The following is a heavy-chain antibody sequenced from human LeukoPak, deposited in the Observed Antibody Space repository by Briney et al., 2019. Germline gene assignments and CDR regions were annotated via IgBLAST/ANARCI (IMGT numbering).Heavy chain of an antibody. Sequence: GGSLRLSCAVSGFTFSGFWMSWSRQAPGKGLEWVASINSDGSEGYYADVVKGRFTISRDNAKNSLYLQINSLGAEDTAVYYCARGVVGAIFFDYWGQGTLVTVSS. V-gene: IGHV3-7*03. D-gene: IGHD1-26*01. J-gene: IGHJ4*02. CDR2: INSDGSEG. CDR3: ARGVVGAIFFDY. CDR1: GFTFSGFW.